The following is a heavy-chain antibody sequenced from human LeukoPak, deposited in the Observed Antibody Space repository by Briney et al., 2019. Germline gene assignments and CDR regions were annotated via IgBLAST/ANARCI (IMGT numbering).Heavy chain of an antibody. CDR3: ARGVAVAANPLLYYYMDV. CDR1: GYTFTGYY. V-gene: IGHV1-2*02. Sequence: VASVKVSCKASGYTFTGYYMHWVRQAPGRGLEWMGWINPNSGRTNYAQRFQGRVTMTRDTSISTAYMELSRLTFDDTAVYYCARGVAVAANPLLYYYMDVWGKGTTVTISS. CDR2: INPNSGRT. J-gene: IGHJ6*03. D-gene: IGHD6-19*01.